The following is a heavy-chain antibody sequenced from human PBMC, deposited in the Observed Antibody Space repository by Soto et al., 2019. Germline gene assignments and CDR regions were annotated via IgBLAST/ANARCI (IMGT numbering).Heavy chain of an antibody. CDR2: IKQDGGEK. V-gene: IGHV3-7*01. Sequence: LRLSCAASGFTFSSYWMSWVRQAPGKGLEWVANIKQDGGEKYYVDSVKGRFTISRDNAKNSLYLQMNSLRAEDTAVYYCAGVHPFPAHSGFDLMPTFFDRWGQGTLVTVSS. CDR1: GFTFSSYW. D-gene: IGHD5-12*01. J-gene: IGHJ4*02. CDR3: AGVHPFPAHSGFDLMPTFFDR.